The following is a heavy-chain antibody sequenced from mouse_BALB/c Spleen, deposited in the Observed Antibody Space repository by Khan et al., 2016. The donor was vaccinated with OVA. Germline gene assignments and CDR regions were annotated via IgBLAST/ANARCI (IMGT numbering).Heavy chain of an antibody. J-gene: IGHJ3*01. Sequence: VQLKESGPELVKPGASVKMSCKASGYTFTSYVMHWVRQKPGQGLEWIGYIYPYNDDTKYTEKFKGKATLTSDNSSSTAFMELSSLTSEDSAVYYCTRQLWLQGFPYWGQGTLVTVSA. CDR3: TRQLWLQGFPY. D-gene: IGHD2-2*01. CDR2: IYPYNDDT. V-gene: IGHV1S136*01. CDR1: GYTFTSYV.